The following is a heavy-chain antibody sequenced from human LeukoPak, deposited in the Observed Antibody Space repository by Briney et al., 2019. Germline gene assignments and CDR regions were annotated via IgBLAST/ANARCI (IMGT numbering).Heavy chain of an antibody. CDR2: ISYDGSNK. V-gene: IGHV3-30*02. J-gene: IGHJ4*02. CDR1: GFAFSSYG. Sequence: PPGGSLRLSCAASGFAFSSYGMHWVRQAPGKGLEWVAFISYDGSNKYYADSVKGQFTISRDNSKNTMYLQMNSLRAEDTAVYYCAKDPRRYSRSGGYFDYWGQGTRVTVSS. CDR3: AKDPRRYSRSGGYFDY. D-gene: IGHD6-13*01.